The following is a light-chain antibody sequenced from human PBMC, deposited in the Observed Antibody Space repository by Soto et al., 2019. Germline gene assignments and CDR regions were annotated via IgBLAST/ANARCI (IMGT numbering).Light chain of an antibody. V-gene: IGKV1-9*01. CDR3: QQLNSYPLT. CDR2: AAS. J-gene: IGKJ4*01. CDR1: QGISNY. Sequence: DIQLTQSPSFLSASVGDRVTITSRASQGISNYLAWYQQKPGKAPKLLIYAASTLQRGVSSRFSGSGSGTELTLTISSLQPEDFATYYCQQLNSYPLTCGGGTKVEIK.